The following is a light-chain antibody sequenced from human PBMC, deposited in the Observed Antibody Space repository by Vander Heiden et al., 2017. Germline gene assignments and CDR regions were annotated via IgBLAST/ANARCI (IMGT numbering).Light chain of an antibody. CDR2: DVT. J-gene: IGLJ2*01. Sequence: QSALTPPASASRSPGQSITISCTGTSSDVGGYNYVSWYQQYPGKAPKLMIYDVTNRPSGVSNRFSGSKSGSTASLTISGLQPEDEADYYCSSYTSTNTVLFGGGTKLTVL. V-gene: IGLV2-14*03. CDR1: SSDVGGYNY. CDR3: SSYTSTNTVL.